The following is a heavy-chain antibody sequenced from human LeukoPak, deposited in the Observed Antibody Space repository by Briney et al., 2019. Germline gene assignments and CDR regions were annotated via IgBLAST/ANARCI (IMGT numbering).Heavy chain of an antibody. CDR3: ARDPHSGYGSDY. CDR1: GGSISSAGYS. CDR2: IYYSGSA. J-gene: IGHJ4*02. Sequence: NPSETLSLTCTVSGGSISSAGYSWSWIRQHPGQGLEWIGYIYYSGSAYYNPSLKSRVTISLDTSKNQFSLKVSSVTAADTAVYYCARDPHSGYGSDYWGQGTLVTVSS. D-gene: IGHD5-12*01. V-gene: IGHV4-31*03.